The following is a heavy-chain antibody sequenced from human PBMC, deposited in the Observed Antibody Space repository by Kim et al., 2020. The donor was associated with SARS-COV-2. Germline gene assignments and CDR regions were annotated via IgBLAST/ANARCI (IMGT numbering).Heavy chain of an antibody. Sequence: SETLSLTCTVSGGSFSSYYWSWIRQPPGKGLEWIGYIYYSGSTNYNPSLKSRVTISIDTSKNQFSLKLSSVTAADTAVYYCAREGGYYESSKLEMDVWGKGTTVTVSS. CDR3: AREGGYYESSKLEMDV. V-gene: IGHV4-59*01. J-gene: IGHJ6*04. CDR1: GGSFSSYY. CDR2: IYYSGST. D-gene: IGHD3-22*01.